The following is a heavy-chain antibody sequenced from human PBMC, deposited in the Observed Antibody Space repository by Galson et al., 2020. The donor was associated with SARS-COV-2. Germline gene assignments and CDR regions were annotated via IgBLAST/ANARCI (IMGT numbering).Heavy chain of an antibody. V-gene: IGHV5-51*01. CDR1: GYSFTNYW. CDR2: IYPGDSDT. Sequence: GESLKISCKGFGYSFTNYWIGWVRQMPGKGLEWMGIIYPGDSDTRYSPSFQGQVTISADKSISTVYLQWSSLKASDSAMYYCARSGESRRYCSGGSCYSRVDYWGQGTLVIVSS. J-gene: IGHJ4*02. D-gene: IGHD2-15*01. CDR3: ARSGESRRYCSGGSCYSRVDY.